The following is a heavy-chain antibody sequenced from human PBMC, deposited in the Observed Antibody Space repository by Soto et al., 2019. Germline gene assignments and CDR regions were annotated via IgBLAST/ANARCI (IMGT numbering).Heavy chain of an antibody. D-gene: IGHD2-21*01. CDR2: ITTSSAYI. V-gene: IGHV3-21*01. Sequence: EVQLVESGGGLVKPGGSLRLSCAASGFTFNTYDMNWVRQAPGKGLEWVSSITTSSAYIYYADSLKGRITISGDNAKNSLFLQMNSLRAEDTAVYYCVRSGTARLLRHSWFDTWGQGTQVTVSS. CDR1: GFTFNTYD. CDR3: VRSGTARLLRHSWFDT. J-gene: IGHJ5*02.